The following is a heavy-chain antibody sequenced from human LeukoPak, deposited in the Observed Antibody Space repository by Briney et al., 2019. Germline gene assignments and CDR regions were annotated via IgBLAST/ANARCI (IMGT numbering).Heavy chain of an antibody. J-gene: IGHJ4*02. CDR2: IKVDGSEK. CDR3: ARMLVYDAGGEAFDC. CDR1: GFTFGTYW. D-gene: IGHD2-8*01. V-gene: IGHV3-7*01. Sequence: QTGGSLRLSCTASGFTFGTYWMTWVRQAPGRGLEGVANIKVDGSEKYYVDSVKGRFTISRDNAKNSLYLQMNSLRVEDTAVYFCARMLVYDAGGEAFDCWGQGTQVTVSS.